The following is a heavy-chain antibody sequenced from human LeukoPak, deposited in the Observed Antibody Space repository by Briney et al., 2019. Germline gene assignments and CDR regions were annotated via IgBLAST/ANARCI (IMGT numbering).Heavy chain of an antibody. Sequence: GASVKVSCKASGYTFTSYYMHWVRQAPGQGLEWMGMINPSGGSTNYAQKFQGRDTMTRDTSTSTVYMELSSLRSEDTAVYYCARDPVDTAMIYYYYGMDVWGQGTTVTVSS. CDR2: INPSGGST. CDR1: GYTFTSYY. CDR3: ARDPVDTAMIYYYYGMDV. J-gene: IGHJ6*02. D-gene: IGHD5-18*01. V-gene: IGHV1-46*01.